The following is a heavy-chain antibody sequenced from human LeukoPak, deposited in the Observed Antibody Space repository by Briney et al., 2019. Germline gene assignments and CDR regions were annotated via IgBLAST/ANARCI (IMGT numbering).Heavy chain of an antibody. Sequence: PGGSLRLSCAASRFSFSSYGMHWVRQGPGKGLEWVAYLQYDRTNVQYADSVKGRFTISRDNAKNSLYLQMNSLRAEDTAVYYCAREVVTGRPLDYWGQGTLVTVSS. CDR1: RFSFSSYG. V-gene: IGHV3-30*02. J-gene: IGHJ4*02. CDR2: LQYDRTNV. CDR3: AREVVTGRPLDY. D-gene: IGHD2-21*02.